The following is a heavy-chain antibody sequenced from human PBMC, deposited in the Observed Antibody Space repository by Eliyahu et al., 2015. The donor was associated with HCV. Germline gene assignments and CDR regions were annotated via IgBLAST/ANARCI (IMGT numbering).Heavy chain of an antibody. J-gene: IGHJ5*02. Sequence: QVQLQESGPGLVKPSETLSLTCXVSXGSIXTXYWXWIRQXPGKGLEWIGYIYXSGSANYNPSLKSRVTISVDTSKNQISLKLSSVTAADTAVYYCASGGGGIAVAGTGGWFDPWGQGTLVTVSS. V-gene: IGHV4-59*01. CDR2: IYXSGSA. CDR3: ASGGGGIAVAGTGGWFDP. CDR1: XGSIXTXY. D-gene: IGHD6-19*01.